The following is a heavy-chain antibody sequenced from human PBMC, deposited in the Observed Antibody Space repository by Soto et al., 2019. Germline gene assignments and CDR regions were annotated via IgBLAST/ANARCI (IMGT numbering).Heavy chain of an antibody. CDR3: ARGGGYWSSWPPSGYYIMGV. V-gene: IGHV1-2*04. CDR2: INPNSGGT. J-gene: IGHJ6*02. D-gene: IGHD6-13*01. CDR1: GYTFTDNY. Sequence: QVQLVQSGAEVKKPGASVKVSCEASGYTFTDNYIHWVRQAPGQGLEWRGWINPNSGGTNYAQKIQGWVTTTRGTSISIVSMELSTLRSAGTAIYFCARGGGYWSSWPPSGYYIMGVWGQGTTVTVSS.